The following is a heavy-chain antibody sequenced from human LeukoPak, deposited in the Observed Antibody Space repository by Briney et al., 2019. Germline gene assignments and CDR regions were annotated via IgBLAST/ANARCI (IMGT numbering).Heavy chain of an antibody. J-gene: IGHJ4*02. CDR1: GFTFRSYW. Sequence: PGGSLRLSCAASGFTFRSYWMSWVRQAPGKGLEWVANINQAGSVQYYVDSVKGRFTISRDDAKNSLYVQMNSLREEDTAVYYCARGGYYYDSSGYYYTLNYWGQGTLVTVSS. V-gene: IGHV3-7*01. CDR3: ARGGYYYDSSGYYYTLNY. CDR2: INQAGSVQ. D-gene: IGHD3-22*01.